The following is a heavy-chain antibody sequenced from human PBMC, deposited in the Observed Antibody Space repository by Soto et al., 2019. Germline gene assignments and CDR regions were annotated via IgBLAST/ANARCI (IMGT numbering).Heavy chain of an antibody. CDR2: INAGNGNT. CDR3: ARDVPYKQWLMVYGMDV. Sequence: ASVKVSCKASGYTFTSYAMHWVRQAPGQRLEWMGWINAGNGNTKYSQKLQGRVTITRDTSASTAYMELSSLRSEDTAVYYCARDVPYKQWLMVYGMDVWGQGTTVTVSS. CDR1: GYTFTSYA. J-gene: IGHJ6*02. V-gene: IGHV1-3*01. D-gene: IGHD6-19*01.